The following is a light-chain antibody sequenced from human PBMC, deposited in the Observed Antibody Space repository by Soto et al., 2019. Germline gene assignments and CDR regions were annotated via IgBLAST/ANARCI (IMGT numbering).Light chain of an antibody. CDR2: KVS. V-gene: IGKV2-30*01. J-gene: IGKJ2*01. CDR1: QSLVSSNGNTY. Sequence: DVVMTQSPLSLPVTLGQPASISCRSSQSLVSSNGNTYLNWFQQRPGQSPRRLVYKVSNRDSGVPDRFSGSGSGTDFTLNISRVAAEDVGVYYCMQGGHWPTFGQGTKLEIK. CDR3: MQGGHWPT.